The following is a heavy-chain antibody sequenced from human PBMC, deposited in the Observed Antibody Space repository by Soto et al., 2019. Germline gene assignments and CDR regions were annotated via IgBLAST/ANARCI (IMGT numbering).Heavy chain of an antibody. J-gene: IGHJ5*02. D-gene: IGHD2-15*01. Sequence: QVQLVQSGAEVKKPGSSVKVSCKASGGTFSSYAISWVRQAPGQGLEWMGGIIPIFGTANYAQKFQGRVTITADESTSTAYMELSNLRSEDTAVYYCAREFCSGGSCYSLNWFDPWGQGTLVTVSS. V-gene: IGHV1-69*01. CDR2: IIPIFGTA. CDR1: GGTFSSYA. CDR3: AREFCSGGSCYSLNWFDP.